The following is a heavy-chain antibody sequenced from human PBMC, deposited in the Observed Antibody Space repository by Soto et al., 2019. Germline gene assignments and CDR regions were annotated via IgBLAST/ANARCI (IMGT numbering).Heavy chain of an antibody. Sequence: PSETLFLTCTVSGDSITSNSYFWAWIRQPPGKGLEWIGSIYYSRSTYHNPSLKSRVTISVDRSNNQFSLKLTSVTAADTAFYCGGRHISVDRLDNWGQGALVTVSS. CDR3: GRHISVDRLDN. D-gene: IGHD3-9*01. CDR1: GDSITSNSYF. CDR2: IYYSRST. J-gene: IGHJ4*02. V-gene: IGHV4-39*01.